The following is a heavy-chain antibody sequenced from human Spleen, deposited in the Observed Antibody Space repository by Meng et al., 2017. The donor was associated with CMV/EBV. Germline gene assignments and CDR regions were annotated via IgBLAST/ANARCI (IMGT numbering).Heavy chain of an antibody. V-gene: IGHV3-9*01. Sequence: SLKISCAASGFTFSDAWMNWVRQAPGKGLEWVSAISWNSAIRDYAGSVKGRFIISRDNAKKTLYLQMNTLRTEDTALYYCARAQKSALMTGMGVWGQGTTVTVSS. CDR2: ISWNSAIR. CDR1: GFTFSDAW. J-gene: IGHJ6*02. CDR3: ARAQKSALMTGMGV. D-gene: IGHD3-3*01.